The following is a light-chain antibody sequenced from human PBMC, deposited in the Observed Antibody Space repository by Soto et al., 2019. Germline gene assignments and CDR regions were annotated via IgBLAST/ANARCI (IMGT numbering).Light chain of an antibody. Sequence: EIVLTQSPGTLSLSPGERATLSCRASQSVSNNYLAWYQQKLGQAPRLLMSGVFHRATGIPDRFSGSGSGTDFTLTISRLEPEDFAVYYCQYFERSFQVFGPGTKVDIK. CDR3: QYFERSFQV. CDR2: GVF. J-gene: IGKJ3*01. CDR1: QSVSNNY. V-gene: IGKV3-20*01.